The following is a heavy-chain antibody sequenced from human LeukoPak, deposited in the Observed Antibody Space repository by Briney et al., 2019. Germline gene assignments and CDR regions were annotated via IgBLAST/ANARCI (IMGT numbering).Heavy chain of an antibody. Sequence: GASVKVSCKASGYTFTGYYMHWVRQAPGQGLEWMGIINPSGGSTSYAQKFQGRVTMTRDTSTSTVYMELSSLRSEDTAVYYCAREVVVVVAAAYNWFDPWGQGTLVTVSS. J-gene: IGHJ5*02. CDR3: AREVVVVVAAAYNWFDP. CDR2: INPSGGST. CDR1: GYTFTGYY. D-gene: IGHD2-15*01. V-gene: IGHV1-46*01.